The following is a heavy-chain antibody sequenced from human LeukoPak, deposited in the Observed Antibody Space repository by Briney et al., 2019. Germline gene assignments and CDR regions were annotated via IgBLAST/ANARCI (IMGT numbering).Heavy chain of an antibody. J-gene: IGHJ4*02. Sequence: GGSLRLSCAASGFTFTIYWMSWVRQAPGKGLEWVANIDQDGREKSFVDSVRGRFTISRDNSKNTLYLQMNSLRAEDTAVYYCARFGYYYDSSGPFDYWGQGTLVTVSS. CDR1: GFTFTIYW. V-gene: IGHV3-7*03. D-gene: IGHD3-22*01. CDR2: IDQDGREK. CDR3: ARFGYYYDSSGPFDY.